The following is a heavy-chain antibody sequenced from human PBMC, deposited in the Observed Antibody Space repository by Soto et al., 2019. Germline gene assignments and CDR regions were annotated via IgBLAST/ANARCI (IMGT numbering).Heavy chain of an antibody. CDR2: ISSSSSTI. D-gene: IGHD1-1*01. J-gene: IGHJ4*02. CDR1: GFTFSTYS. Sequence: GGSLRLSCAASGFTFSTYSMNWVRQAPGKGLEWVSYISSSSSTIFYTDSVKGRFTVSRDNAKNSLYLQMNSLKTEDSAVYFCVRTIQPGTTTYFDSWGQGTLVTVSS. CDR3: VRTIQPGTTTYFDS. V-gene: IGHV3-48*01.